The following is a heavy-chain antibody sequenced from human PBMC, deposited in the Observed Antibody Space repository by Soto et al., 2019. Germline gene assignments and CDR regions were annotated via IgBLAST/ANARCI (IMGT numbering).Heavy chain of an antibody. CDR3: ARRLKGDSGFSLYYSAFDV. J-gene: IGHJ6*02. CDR1: GYTFNNYW. CDR2: IYPGDPDT. D-gene: IGHD6-25*01. Sequence: GESLKISCQASGYTFNNYWIAWVRQMPGKGLEYVGIIYPGDPDTSYRPPLQGQVTISADTSISTAYLQWSSLTAADSAMYYCARRLKGDSGFSLYYSAFDVWGRGTTVTVSS. V-gene: IGHV5-51*01.